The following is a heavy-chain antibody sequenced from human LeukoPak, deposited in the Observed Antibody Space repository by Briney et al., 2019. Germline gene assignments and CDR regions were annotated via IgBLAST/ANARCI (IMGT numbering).Heavy chain of an antibody. CDR3: VKGYYSHYYFMDV. V-gene: IGHV3-23*01. D-gene: IGHD3-10*01. CDR2: FSVGGGT. CDR1: GFTFSSYA. J-gene: IGHJ6*03. Sequence: GGSLRLSCAGSGFTFSSYAVSWVRQAPRKGLEWVSGFSVGGGTYYADSVKGRFTISRDNSKNTLDLQMNSMRAEDTAVYYCVKGYYSHYYFMDVWGIGTTVTVSS.